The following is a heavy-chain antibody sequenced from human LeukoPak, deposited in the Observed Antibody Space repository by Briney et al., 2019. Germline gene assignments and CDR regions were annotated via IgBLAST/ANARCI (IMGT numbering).Heavy chain of an antibody. CDR1: GVSISSYY. Sequence: SETLSLTCTVSGVSISSYYWSWIRQPPGKGLEWIGYVYYSGTTNYNPSLKSRVTISVDTSKNQFSLKLTSVTPADTAVYYCARGRGRYGDNLTPWGQGTLVTVSS. CDR3: ARGRGRYGDNLTP. V-gene: IGHV4-59*01. CDR2: VYYSGTT. D-gene: IGHD5-24*01. J-gene: IGHJ4*02.